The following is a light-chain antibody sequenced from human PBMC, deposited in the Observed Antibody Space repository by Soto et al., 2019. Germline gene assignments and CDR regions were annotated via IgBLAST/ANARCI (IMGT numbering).Light chain of an antibody. CDR1: QSVSSS. CDR2: NAS. CDR3: QQRNIWPPC. Sequence: EIVLTQSPATLSLSPGERATLSCRASQSVSSSLAWYQQKPGQAPRLLIYNASNRATGIPARFSGSGSGTDFTLTISSLEPEDFAVYYCQQRNIWPPCFGTGTKVDIK. J-gene: IGKJ3*01. V-gene: IGKV3-11*01.